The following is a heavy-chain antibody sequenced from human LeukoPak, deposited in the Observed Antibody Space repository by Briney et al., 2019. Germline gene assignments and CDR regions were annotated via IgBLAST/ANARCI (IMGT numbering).Heavy chain of an antibody. CDR2: IYYSGST. J-gene: IGHJ4*02. V-gene: IGHV4-59*01. D-gene: IGHD2-15*01. Sequence: PSETLSLTCTVSGGSISSYYWSWIRQPPGKGPEWIGYIYYSGSTNYNPSLKSRVTISVDTSKNQFSLKLSSVTAADTAVYYCARGCSGGSCYGQPFDYWGQGTLVTVSS. CDR1: GGSISSYY. CDR3: ARGCSGGSCYGQPFDY.